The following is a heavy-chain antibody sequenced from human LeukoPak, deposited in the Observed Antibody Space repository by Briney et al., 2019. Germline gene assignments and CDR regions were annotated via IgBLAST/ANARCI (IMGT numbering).Heavy chain of an antibody. Sequence: SETLSLTCTVSGGSIGSYYWSWIRQPPGKGLEWIGYIYYTGTTTYNPSLKSRVTISVDTSKNQFSLNLSSVTAADTAVYYCARRGGLNRGYWYFDLWGRGTLVTVSS. CDR1: GGSIGSYY. V-gene: IGHV4-59*01. CDR3: ARRGGLNRGYWYFDL. D-gene: IGHD3-16*01. CDR2: IYYTGTT. J-gene: IGHJ2*01.